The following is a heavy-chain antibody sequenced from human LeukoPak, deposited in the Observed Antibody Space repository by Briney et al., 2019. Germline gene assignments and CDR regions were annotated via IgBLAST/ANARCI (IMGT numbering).Heavy chain of an antibody. Sequence: SETLSLTCTVSGGSISSGDYYWSWIRQPPGKGLEWIGYIYYSGSTYYNPSLESRVTISVDTSKNQFSLKLSSVTAADTAVYYCARCPSTMVRGVIRWFDPWGQGTLVTVSS. CDR1: GGSISSGDYY. CDR3: ARCPSTMVRGVIRWFDP. J-gene: IGHJ5*02. V-gene: IGHV4-30-4*02. CDR2: IYYSGST. D-gene: IGHD3-10*01.